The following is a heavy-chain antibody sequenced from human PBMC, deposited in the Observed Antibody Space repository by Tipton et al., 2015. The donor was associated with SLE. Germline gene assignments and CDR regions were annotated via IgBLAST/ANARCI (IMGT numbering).Heavy chain of an antibody. D-gene: IGHD3-3*01. CDR1: GASVSGPSFY. CDR3: AGGVGYKNNWFDR. CDR2: IHSTDGT. V-gene: IGHV4-61*02. Sequence: TLSLTFSVSGASVSGPSFYWSWIRQPVGKGLEWIGRIHSTDGTDYNPSLRSRVTISVDSSKSQFSLKLTSVTAADTAVYFCAGGVGYKNNWFDRWGQGTLVTVSS. J-gene: IGHJ5*02.